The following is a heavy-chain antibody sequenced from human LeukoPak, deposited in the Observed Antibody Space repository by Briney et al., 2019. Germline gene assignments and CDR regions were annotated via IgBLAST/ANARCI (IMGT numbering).Heavy chain of an antibody. J-gene: IGHJ4*02. Sequence: GGSLRLSCAASGFTFSSYAMSWVRQAPGKGLEWVSAISGSGGSTYYADSVKGRFTISRDNSKNTLYLQMNSLRAEDTAVYYCAKRVNRSYSSGWEDYWGQGTLVTVSS. D-gene: IGHD6-19*01. V-gene: IGHV3-23*01. CDR2: ISGSGGST. CDR1: GFTFSSYA. CDR3: AKRVNRSYSSGWEDY.